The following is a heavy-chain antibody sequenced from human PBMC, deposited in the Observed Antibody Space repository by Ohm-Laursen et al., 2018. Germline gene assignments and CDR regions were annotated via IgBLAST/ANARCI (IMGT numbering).Heavy chain of an antibody. Sequence: DTLSLTCTVSGGSISSYYWSWIRQPAGKGLEWIGHIYPSGSTNYNPSLKSRVTMSVDTSKNQFSLKLSSVTAADTAVYYCARENWNDVLYYFDYWGQGTLVTVSS. CDR1: GGSISSYY. J-gene: IGHJ4*02. D-gene: IGHD1-1*01. CDR3: ARENWNDVLYYFDY. V-gene: IGHV4-4*07. CDR2: IYPSGST.